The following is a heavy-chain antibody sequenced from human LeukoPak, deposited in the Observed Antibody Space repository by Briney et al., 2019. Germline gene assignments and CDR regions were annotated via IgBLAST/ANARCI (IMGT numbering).Heavy chain of an antibody. CDR2: INPNSGGT. V-gene: IGHV1-2*02. J-gene: IGHJ5*02. D-gene: IGHD6-13*01. Sequence: ASVKVSCKASGYTFTGYYMHWMRQAPGQGLEWMGWINPNSGGTNYAQKFQGRVTMTRDMSISTAYMELSRLRSDDTAVYYCARGKAAAGKEYNWFDPWGQGTLVTVSS. CDR1: GYTFTGYY. CDR3: ARGKAAAGKEYNWFDP.